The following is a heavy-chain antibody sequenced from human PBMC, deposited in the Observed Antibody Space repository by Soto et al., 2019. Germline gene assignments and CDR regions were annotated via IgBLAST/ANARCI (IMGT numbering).Heavy chain of an antibody. Sequence: EVQLWESGGGLVQPGGSLRLSCAASGFILNNYALTWVRQSPGKGLEWVSTSGGSGGTTYYADSVKGRFTISRDSSKNTLSLQMNSLRVEDTATYYCARDWTGNTCPCLDVWGQGTTVSVSS. CDR1: GFILNNYA. CDR3: ARDWTGNTCPCLDV. V-gene: IGHV3-23*01. CDR2: SGGSGGTT. J-gene: IGHJ6*02. D-gene: IGHD2-8*02.